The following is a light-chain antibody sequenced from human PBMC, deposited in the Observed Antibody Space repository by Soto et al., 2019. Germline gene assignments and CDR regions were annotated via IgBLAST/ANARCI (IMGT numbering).Light chain of an antibody. Sequence: QSALTQPASVSGSPGQSITISCTGTNSDIGGYNYVSWYQQHPAKAPKLMIYDVSNRASGVSYRFSGSKSGNTASLSISGLQAEDKADYYCSSYTSRSTLGVFGGGTKLTVL. V-gene: IGLV2-14*03. CDR3: SSYTSRSTLGV. CDR1: NSDIGGYNY. J-gene: IGLJ2*01. CDR2: DVS.